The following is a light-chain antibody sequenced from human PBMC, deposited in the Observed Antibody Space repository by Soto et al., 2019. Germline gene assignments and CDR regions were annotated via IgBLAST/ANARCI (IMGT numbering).Light chain of an antibody. CDR1: QSVSSSY. CDR3: QQYGSLPLWT. V-gene: IGKV3-20*01. Sequence: EIGLTQSPGTLSLSPGERATLSCRASQSVSSSYLAWYQQKPGQSPRLLIYGASSRAPGIPVRFSGSGSGTDFTLTISSLEAEDFVVYYCQQYGSLPLWTFCQGTKVQIK. CDR2: GAS. J-gene: IGKJ1*01.